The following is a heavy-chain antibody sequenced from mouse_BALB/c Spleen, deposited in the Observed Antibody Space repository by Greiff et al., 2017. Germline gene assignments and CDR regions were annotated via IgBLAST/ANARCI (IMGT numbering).Heavy chain of an antibody. Sequence: VMLVESGPGLVQPSQSLSITCTVSGFSLTSYGVHWVRQSPGKGLEWLGVIWSGGSTDYNAAFISRLSISKDNSKSQVFFKMNSLQANDTAIYYCARTGNYRGYYAMDYWGQGTSVTVSS. CDR2: IWSGGST. CDR3: ARTGNYRGYYAMDY. CDR1: GFSLTSYG. V-gene: IGHV2-2*02. D-gene: IGHD2-1*01. J-gene: IGHJ4*01.